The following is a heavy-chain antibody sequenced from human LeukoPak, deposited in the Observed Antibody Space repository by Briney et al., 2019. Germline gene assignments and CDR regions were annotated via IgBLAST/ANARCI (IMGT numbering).Heavy chain of an antibody. D-gene: IGHD3-10*01. CDR2: IYTRGST. CDR1: GGPISSGSYY. Sequence: PSETLSLTCTVSGGPISSGSYYWRWIRQPAGKGLEWIVRIYTRGSTNYNPSLKSRVTISVDTSKNQFSLKLSSVTAADTAVYYCARVSGGGYFDYWGQGTLVTASS. J-gene: IGHJ4*02. CDR3: ARVSGGGYFDY. V-gene: IGHV4-61*02.